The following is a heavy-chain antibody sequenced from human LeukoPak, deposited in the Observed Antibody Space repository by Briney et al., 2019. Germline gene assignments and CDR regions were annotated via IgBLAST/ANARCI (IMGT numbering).Heavy chain of an antibody. D-gene: IGHD4-23*01. J-gene: IGHJ4*02. V-gene: IGHV3-30*18. CDR2: ISYDGSNK. CDR1: GFTFSSYD. CDR3: AKDLGDYGGNSDLNY. Sequence: PGGSLRLSCAASGFTFSSYDMHWVRQAPGKGLEWVAVISYDGSNKYYTDSVKGRFTISRDNSKNTLYLQMNSLRAEDTAVYYCAKDLGDYGGNSDLNYWGQGTLVTASS.